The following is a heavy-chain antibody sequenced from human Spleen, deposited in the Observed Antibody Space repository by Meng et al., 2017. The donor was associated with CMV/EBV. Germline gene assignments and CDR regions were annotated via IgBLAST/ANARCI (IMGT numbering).Heavy chain of an antibody. CDR1: GYTFTGYY. J-gene: IGHJ4*02. V-gene: IGHV1-2*02. CDR2: INPNSGGT. CDR3: ARDNNWGPDY. Sequence: ASVKVSCKASGYTFTGYYIPWVRQAPGQGLEWMGWINPNSGGTNYAQKFQGRVTMTRDTSINTGYMELTRLTSDDTAVYYCARDNNWGPDYWGQGTLVTVSS. D-gene: IGHD7-27*01.